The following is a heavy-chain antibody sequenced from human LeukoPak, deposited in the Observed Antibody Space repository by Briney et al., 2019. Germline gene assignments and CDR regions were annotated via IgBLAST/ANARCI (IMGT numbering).Heavy chain of an antibody. J-gene: IGHJ6*02. D-gene: IGHD1-7*01. Sequence: AASVKVSCKASGYTFTSYYMHWVRQAPGQGLEWMGIINPSGGSTSYAQKFQGRVTMTRDTSTSTVYMELSSLRSEDTAVYYCARELELRPYYYYGMDVRGQGRTGPVSS. V-gene: IGHV1-46*01. CDR2: INPSGGST. CDR1: GYTFTSYY. CDR3: ARELELRPYYYYGMDV.